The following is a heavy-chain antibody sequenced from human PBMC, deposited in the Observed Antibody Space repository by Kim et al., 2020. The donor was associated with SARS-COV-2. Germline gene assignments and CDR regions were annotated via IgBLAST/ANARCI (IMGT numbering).Heavy chain of an antibody. CDR2: INPSGGST. CDR3: ARVNGYCGGDCYSYAIDY. J-gene: IGHJ4*02. V-gene: IGHV1-46*01. Sequence: ASVKVSCKASGYTFTSYYMHWVRQAPGQGLEWMGIINPSGGSTSYAQKFQGRVTMTRDTSTSTVYMELSSLRSEDTAVYYCARVNGYCGGDCYSYAIDYWGQGTLVTVSS. CDR1: GYTFTSYY. D-gene: IGHD2-21*02.